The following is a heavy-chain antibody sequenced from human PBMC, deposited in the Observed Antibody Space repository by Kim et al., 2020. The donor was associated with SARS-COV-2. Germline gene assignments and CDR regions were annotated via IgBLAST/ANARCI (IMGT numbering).Heavy chain of an antibody. D-gene: IGHD2-2*01. CDR1: GFTFSDYY. J-gene: IGHJ5*02. CDR3: ARGYQLLSWFDP. Sequence: GGSLRLSCAASGFTFSDYYMSWIRQAPGKGLEWVSYISDSGNPIYYADSVKGRFTISRDNAKDSLYLQMNSLRAEDTAVYYCARGYQLLSWFDPWGQGTLVTVSS. CDR2: ISDSGNPI. V-gene: IGHV3-11*01.